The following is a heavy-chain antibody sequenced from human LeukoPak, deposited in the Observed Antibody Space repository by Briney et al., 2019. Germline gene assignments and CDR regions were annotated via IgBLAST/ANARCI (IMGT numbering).Heavy chain of an antibody. CDR1: GGSISSSSYY. CDR2: IYYSGST. CDR3: ARYYYGSGSSDAFDI. D-gene: IGHD3-10*01. J-gene: IGHJ3*02. V-gene: IGHV4-39*07. Sequence: SETLSLTCTVSGGSISSSSYYWGWIRQPPGKGLEWIGSIYYSGSTYYNPSLKSRVTISVDTSKNQFSLKLSSVTAADTAVYYCARYYYGSGSSDAFDIWGQGTMVTVSS.